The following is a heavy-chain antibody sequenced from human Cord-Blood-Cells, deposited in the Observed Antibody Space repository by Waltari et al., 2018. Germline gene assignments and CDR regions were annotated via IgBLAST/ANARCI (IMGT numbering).Heavy chain of an antibody. CDR1: GGSFRGYY. D-gene: IGHD1-26*01. V-gene: IGHV4-34*01. CDR3: ARVKYRSTLDI. Sequence: QVQLQQWGAGLLKPSETLSLTCAVYGGSFRGYYWSWIRQPPGKGLERIGEINHSGSTHYHPSLTSRVTISVDTSKNQFSLKLSSVTAADTAVYYCARVKYRSTLDIWGQGTMVTVSS. J-gene: IGHJ3*02. CDR2: INHSGST.